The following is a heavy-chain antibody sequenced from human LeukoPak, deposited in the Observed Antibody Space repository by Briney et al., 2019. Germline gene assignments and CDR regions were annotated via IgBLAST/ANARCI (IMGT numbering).Heavy chain of an antibody. CDR2: IYPGDSET. CDR1: GYSFTSYW. D-gene: IGHD2-8*02. J-gene: IGHJ5*02. Sequence: GESLKISCKCSGYSFTSYWIAWVRQMPGKGLEWMGIIYPGDSETRYSPSFQGQVTISADKSTSTAYLQWSSLKTSDTAMYYCARRPSGGSTWFDPWGQGTLVTVSS. V-gene: IGHV5-51*01. CDR3: ARRPSGGSTWFDP.